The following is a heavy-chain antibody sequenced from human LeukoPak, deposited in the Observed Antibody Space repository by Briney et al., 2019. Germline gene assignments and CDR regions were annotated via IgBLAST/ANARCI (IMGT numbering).Heavy chain of an antibody. V-gene: IGHV3-23*03. J-gene: IGHJ4*02. Sequence: GGSLRLSCAASGLTFSSYAMSWVRQAPGKGLELVSLIYAGGGTYYADSVKGRFAISRDSSKNTLFLQMNSLRAEDTAIYYCTTGHGKDWGQGTLVTVSS. CDR3: TTGHGKD. CDR2: IYAGGGT. D-gene: IGHD1-14*01. CDR1: GLTFSSYA.